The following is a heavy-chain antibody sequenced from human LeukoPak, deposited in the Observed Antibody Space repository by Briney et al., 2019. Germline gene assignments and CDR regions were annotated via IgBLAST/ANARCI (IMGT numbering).Heavy chain of an antibody. Sequence: PGGSLRLSCAASGFSFSSYWMSWVRQAPGKGLEWVANIKQDGSEKYYVDSVKGRFTISRDNAKNSLYLQMNSLRAEDTAVYYCARDCGGSCYCGWGQGTLVTVSS. CDR2: IKQDGSEK. V-gene: IGHV3-7*01. J-gene: IGHJ4*02. CDR1: GFSFSSYW. D-gene: IGHD2-15*01. CDR3: ARDCGGSCYCG.